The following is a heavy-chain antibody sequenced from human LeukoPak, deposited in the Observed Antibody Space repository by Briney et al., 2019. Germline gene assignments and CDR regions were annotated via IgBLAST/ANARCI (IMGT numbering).Heavy chain of an antibody. V-gene: IGHV3-74*01. CDR1: GFTFSSYW. CDR2: INSDGSST. D-gene: IGHD1-7*01. J-gene: IGHJ6*02. Sequence: GGSLRLSCAASGFTFSSYWMHWVRQAPGKGLVWVSRINSDGSSTSYADSVKGRFTISRDNAKNTLYLQMNSLRAEDTAVYYCAREAWYEWTYELGMDVWGQGTTVTVSS. CDR3: AREAWYEWTYELGMDV.